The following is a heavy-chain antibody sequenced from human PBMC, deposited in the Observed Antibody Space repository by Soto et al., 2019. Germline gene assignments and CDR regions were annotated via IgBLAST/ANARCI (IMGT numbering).Heavy chain of an antibody. J-gene: IGHJ4*02. D-gene: IGHD4-17*01. Sequence: PSETLSLTCTVSGDSISSNNYYWGWIRQPPGKGLEWIGGINYSGNTYYNPSLKSRVTISVDTSKNQFSLKLSSVTAADTAVYYCARAPRSYGDYEFDYWGQGTLVTVSS. V-gene: IGHV4-39*01. CDR2: INYSGNT. CDR1: GDSISSNNYY. CDR3: ARAPRSYGDYEFDY.